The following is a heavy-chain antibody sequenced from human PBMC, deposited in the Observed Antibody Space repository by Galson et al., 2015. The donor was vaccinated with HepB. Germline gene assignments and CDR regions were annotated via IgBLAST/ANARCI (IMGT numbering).Heavy chain of an antibody. CDR1: GGSISSGGYS. CDR2: IYYSGST. V-gene: IGHV4-30-4*07. Sequence: TLSLTCAVSGGSISSGGYSWSWIRQPPGKGLEWIGYIYYSGSTYYNPSLKSRVTISVDTSKNQFSLKLSSVTAADTAVYYCARDGRFGESYYYYYGMDVWGQGTTVTVSS. D-gene: IGHD3-10*01. J-gene: IGHJ6*02. CDR3: ARDGRFGESYYYYYGMDV.